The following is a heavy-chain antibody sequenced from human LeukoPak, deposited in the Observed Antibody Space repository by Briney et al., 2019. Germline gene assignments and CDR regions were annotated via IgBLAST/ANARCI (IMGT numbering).Heavy chain of an antibody. V-gene: IGHV3-23*01. Sequence: GGSLRLSCAASGFIFNNYAMSWVRQAPGKGLEWVSAISGNGINTYYADSMKGRFTISRDNSKNTLYLQMHSLRAEDTAVYYCARDLPVDTAMDPFDYWGQGTLVTVSS. CDR3: ARDLPVDTAMDPFDY. J-gene: IGHJ4*02. CDR2: ISGNGINT. D-gene: IGHD5-18*01. CDR1: GFIFNNYA.